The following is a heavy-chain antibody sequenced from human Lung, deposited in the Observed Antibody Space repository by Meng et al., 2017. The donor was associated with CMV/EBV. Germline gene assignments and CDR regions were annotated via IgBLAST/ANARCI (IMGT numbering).Heavy chain of an antibody. J-gene: IGHJ5*02. CDR2: SYYDGTT. Sequence: TCTVSSGPMGGGGYCWSWIRQHAEKGLEWIGYSYYDGTTHYNPSLRSRVSISVDKSKNQFSLKLNSVTAADTAVYYCARQAPDNWFDPWGQGALVTVSS. CDR1: SGPMGGGGYC. CDR3: ARQAPDNWFDP. V-gene: IGHV4-31*03.